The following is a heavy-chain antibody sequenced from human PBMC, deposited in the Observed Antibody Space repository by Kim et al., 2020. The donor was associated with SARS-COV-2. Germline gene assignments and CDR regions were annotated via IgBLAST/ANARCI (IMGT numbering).Heavy chain of an antibody. D-gene: IGHD2-2*01. J-gene: IGHJ6*02. V-gene: IGHV3-15*01. CDR3: TTASAVVWGRTSYYYYGMDV. Sequence: RFTISRDDSKNTLYLQMNSLKTEDTAVYYCTTASAVVWGRTSYYYYGMDVWGQGTTVTVSS.